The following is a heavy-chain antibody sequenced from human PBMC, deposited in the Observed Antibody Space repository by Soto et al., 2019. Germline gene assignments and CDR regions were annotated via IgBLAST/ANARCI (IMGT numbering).Heavy chain of an antibody. CDR3: VRDMKLWPLDS. CDR1: GLTFRSYW. J-gene: IGHJ4*02. V-gene: IGHV3-74*03. CDR2: INTDGSVA. D-gene: IGHD2-21*01. Sequence: EVQLVESGGGLVQPGESLRLSCAASGLTFRSYWMHWVRQAPGKGLVWVSRINTDGSVAMYVDSVKGRFTISRDNAKNTVYLHMNSVRPEDTAVYYRVRDMKLWPLDSWGEGALVTVS.